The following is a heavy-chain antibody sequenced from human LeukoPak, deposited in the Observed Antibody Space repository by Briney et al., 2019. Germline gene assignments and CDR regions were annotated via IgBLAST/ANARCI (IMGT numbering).Heavy chain of an antibody. CDR1: GYSISSGYY. J-gene: IGHJ4*02. D-gene: IGHD3-10*01. Sequence: SETLSLTCTVSGYSISSGYYWGWIRQPPGKGLEWIGSIYHSGSTYYNPSLKSRVTISVDTSKNQFSLKLSSVTAADTAVYYCARAHMVRGVHFDYWGQGTLVTVSS. CDR2: IYHSGST. V-gene: IGHV4-38-2*02. CDR3: ARAHMVRGVHFDY.